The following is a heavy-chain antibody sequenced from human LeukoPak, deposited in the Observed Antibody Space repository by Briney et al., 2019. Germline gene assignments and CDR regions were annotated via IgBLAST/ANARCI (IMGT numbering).Heavy chain of an antibody. J-gene: IGHJ4*02. CDR2: IYSGGNT. V-gene: IGHV3-53*01. CDR3: ARGYGDYYFDY. CDR1: GFTVSAIY. Sequence: GSLRLSCAASGFTVSAIYMSWVRQAPGKGLEWVSVIYSGGNTYYADSVKGRFTISRDHSKNTLYLQMNSLRAEDTAVYYCARGYGDYYFDYWGQGTLVTVSS. D-gene: IGHD4-17*01.